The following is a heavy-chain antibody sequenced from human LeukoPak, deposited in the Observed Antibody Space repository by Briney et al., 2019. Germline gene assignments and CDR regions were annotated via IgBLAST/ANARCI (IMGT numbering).Heavy chain of an antibody. D-gene: IGHD2-2*01. J-gene: IGHJ4*02. CDR3: AKTKRAHYQLLSF. Sequence: GGSLRLSCVASGFTFSSYRMHWVRQARGKGLEWVAVIWYDGSNKYYADSVKGRFTISRDNSKNMLYLQMNNLRAEDTAVYYCAKTKRAHYQLLSFWGQGTLVTVSS. CDR1: GFTFSSYR. CDR2: IWYDGSNK. V-gene: IGHV3-33*06.